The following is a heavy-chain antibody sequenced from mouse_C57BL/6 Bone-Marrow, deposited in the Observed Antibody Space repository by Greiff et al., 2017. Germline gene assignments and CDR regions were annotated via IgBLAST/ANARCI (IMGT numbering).Heavy chain of an antibody. CDR3: ARVAQYGSYAMDY. V-gene: IGHV1-69*01. D-gene: IGHD2-1*01. CDR2: IDPSDSYT. J-gene: IGHJ4*01. Sequence: QVQLQQPGAELVMPGASVKLSCKASGYTFTSYWMHWVKQRPGQGLEWIGEIDPSDSYTNYNQKFKGKSTLTVDKSSSTAYMQLSSLTSEDSAVYYCARVAQYGSYAMDYWGQGTSVTVSS. CDR1: GYTFTSYW.